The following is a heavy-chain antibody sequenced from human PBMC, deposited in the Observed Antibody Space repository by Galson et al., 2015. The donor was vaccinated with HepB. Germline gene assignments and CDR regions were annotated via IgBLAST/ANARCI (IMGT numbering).Heavy chain of an antibody. CDR3: ARDRDYRFDY. V-gene: IGHV1-18*04. CDR1: GYTFTSNG. J-gene: IGHJ4*02. Sequence: SVKVSCKASGYTFTSNGISWVRQAPGQGLEWMGWISAYRGNTYYAQNLQGRVTLTTDTSTSTAYMELRSLRSDDTAVYYCARDRDYRFDYWGQGTLVTVSS. D-gene: IGHD4/OR15-4a*01. CDR2: ISAYRGNT.